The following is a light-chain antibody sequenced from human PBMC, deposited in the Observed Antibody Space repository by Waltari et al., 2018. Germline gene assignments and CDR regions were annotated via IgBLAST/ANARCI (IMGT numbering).Light chain of an antibody. CDR2: RNN. V-gene: IGLV1-47*01. CDR1: NSNVGINY. CDR3: AAWDVSLRGI. Sequence: QSVLTQPPSVYGAPGQRATISCSGRNSNVGINYVPWFQHVPGAAPRLLIYRNNQRPSGFPDRFSGSKSGSSASLAISGLRSEDDADYYCAAWDVSLRGIFGTGTRVTVL. J-gene: IGLJ1*01.